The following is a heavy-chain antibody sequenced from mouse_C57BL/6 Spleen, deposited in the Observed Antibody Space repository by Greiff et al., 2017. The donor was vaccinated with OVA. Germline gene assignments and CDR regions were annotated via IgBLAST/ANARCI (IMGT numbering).Heavy chain of an antibody. J-gene: IGHJ2*01. CDR1: GFTFSDYY. CDR2: ISNGGGST. D-gene: IGHD2-1*01. CDR3: ARRGVYYGYLDY. V-gene: IGHV5-12*01. Sequence: EVKLVESGGGLVQPGGSLKLSCAASGFTFSDYYMYWVRQTPEKRLEWVAYISNGGGSTYYPDTVKGRFTISRDNAKNTLYLQMSRLKSEDTAMYYCARRGVYYGYLDYWGQGTTLTVSS.